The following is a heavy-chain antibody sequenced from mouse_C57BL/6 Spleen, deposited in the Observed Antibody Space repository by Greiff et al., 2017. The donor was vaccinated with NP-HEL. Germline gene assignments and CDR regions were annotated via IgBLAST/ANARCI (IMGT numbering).Heavy chain of an antibody. CDR2: IDPETGGT. Sequence: VNLMESGAELVRPGASVTLSCKASGYTFTDYEMHWVKQTPVHGLEWIGAIDPETGGTAYNQKFKGKAILTADKSSSTAYMELRSLTSEDSAVYYCTGYPRTTVEGPFAYWGQGTLVTVSA. D-gene: IGHD1-1*01. CDR3: TGYPRTTVEGPFAY. CDR1: GYTFTDYE. V-gene: IGHV1-15*01. J-gene: IGHJ3*01.